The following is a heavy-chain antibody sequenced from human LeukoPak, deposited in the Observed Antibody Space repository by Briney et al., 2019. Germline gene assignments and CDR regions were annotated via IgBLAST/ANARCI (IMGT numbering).Heavy chain of an antibody. J-gene: IGHJ4*02. CDR3: AKPPYGSGNYYNYFDY. CDR2: IKSKTDGGTT. CDR1: GFTFSSYA. Sequence: GGSLRLSCSASGFTFSSYAMSWVRQAPGKGLEWVGRIKSKTDGGTTDYAAPVKGRFTISRDDSKNTLYLQMNSLKTEDTAVYYCAKPPYGSGNYYNYFDYWGQGTLVTVSS. D-gene: IGHD3-10*01. V-gene: IGHV3-15*01.